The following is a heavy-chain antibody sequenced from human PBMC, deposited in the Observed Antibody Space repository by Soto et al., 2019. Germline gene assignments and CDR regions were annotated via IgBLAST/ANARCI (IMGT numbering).Heavy chain of an antibody. CDR2: INPNSGAT. CDR3: ARGGGTTLAPLP. J-gene: IGHJ5*02. CDR1: GYTFTGCF. D-gene: IGHD3-16*01. Sequence: ASVNVSCKSSGYTFTGCFMHWGRQAPGEGLECMGWINPNSGATKYAPKFQGRVTMTRDTSNRTAYLELSRLTSDDTAIYYCARGGGTTLAPLPWGQGTPVTVSS. V-gene: IGHV1-2*02.